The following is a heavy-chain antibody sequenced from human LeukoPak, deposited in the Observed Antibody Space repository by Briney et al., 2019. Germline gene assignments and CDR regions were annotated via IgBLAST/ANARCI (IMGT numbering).Heavy chain of an antibody. J-gene: IGHJ4*02. Sequence: SETLSLTCAVYGGSFSGYYWSWIRQPPGKGLEWIGEINHSGSTNYNPSLKSRVTISVDTSKNQFSLKLSSVTAADTAVYYCARGRSKLDYWGQGTLVIVSS. CDR2: INHSGST. CDR3: ARGRSKLDY. CDR1: GGSFSGYY. V-gene: IGHV4-34*01.